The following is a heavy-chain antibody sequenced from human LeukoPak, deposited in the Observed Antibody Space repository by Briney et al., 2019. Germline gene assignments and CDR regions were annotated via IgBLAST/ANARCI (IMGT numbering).Heavy chain of an antibody. V-gene: IGHV1-2*02. J-gene: IGHJ4*02. CDR3: ARDDYGGNSFDH. CDR2: ISPDGGFT. Sequence: GASVKVSCKASEYTFTDYYIHWMRQAPGQGLEWIGWISPDGGFTSYAQKFQGRVTMNRDMSIGTAYVELSRLTSDDTAVYYCARDDYGGNSFDHWGQGILVLVSS. D-gene: IGHD4/OR15-4a*01. CDR1: EYTFTDYY.